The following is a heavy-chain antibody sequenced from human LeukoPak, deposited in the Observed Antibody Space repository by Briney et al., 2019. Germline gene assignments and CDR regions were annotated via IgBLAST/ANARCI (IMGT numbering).Heavy chain of an antibody. CDR3: ASLSTSCYYYYYGMDV. CDR2: IYSGGST. D-gene: IGHD2-2*01. J-gene: IGHJ6*02. Sequence: GGSLRLSCAASGFTVSSNYMSWVRQAPGKGLEWVSVIYSGGSTYYADSVKGRFTISRDNSKNTLYLQMNSLRAEDTAVYYCASLSTSCYYYYYGMDVWGQGTTVTVSS. CDR1: GFTVSSNY. V-gene: IGHV3-66*02.